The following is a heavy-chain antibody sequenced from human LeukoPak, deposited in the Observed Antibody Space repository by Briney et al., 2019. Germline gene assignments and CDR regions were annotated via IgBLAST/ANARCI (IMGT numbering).Heavy chain of an antibody. J-gene: IGHJ5*02. CDR1: GFSFSTYA. CDR2: ISTTSSYI. V-gene: IGHV3-21*01. Sequence: GGSLRLSCAASGFSFSTYAISWVRQAPGKGLEWVSCISTTSSYIFYADSVRGRFTISRDNAKNSLYLQMNSLRAEDTAAYYCARMVTTVTSYWFDPWGQGTLVTVSS. D-gene: IGHD4-17*01. CDR3: ARMVTTVTSYWFDP.